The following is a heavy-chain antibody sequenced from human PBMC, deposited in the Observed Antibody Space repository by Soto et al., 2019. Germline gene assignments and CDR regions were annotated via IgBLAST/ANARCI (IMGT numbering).Heavy chain of an antibody. J-gene: IGHJ6*03. CDR1: GDSVSSNSVA. D-gene: IGHD1-26*01. Sequence: SQTLSLTCAISGDSVSSNSVAWNWIRQSPSRGLEWLGRTYYRSKWYNDYAVSVKSRITINPDTSKNQFSLQLNSVTPEDTAVYYCARDLKVGATTAFDYYYYMDVWGKGTTVTVSS. CDR3: ARDLKVGATTAFDYYYYMDV. CDR2: TYYRSKWYN. V-gene: IGHV6-1*01.